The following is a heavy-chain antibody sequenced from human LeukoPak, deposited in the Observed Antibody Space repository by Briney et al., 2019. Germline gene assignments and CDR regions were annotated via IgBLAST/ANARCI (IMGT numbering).Heavy chain of an antibody. CDR2: ISAYNGNT. V-gene: IGHV1-18*01. Sequence: ASVKVSCKASGYTFTSYGISWVRQAPGQGLEWMGWISAYNGNTNYAQKLRGRVTMTTDTSTSTAYIELRSLRSDDTAVYYCARARGGGSNPNLNDYWGQGTLVTVSS. CDR1: GYTFTSYG. D-gene: IGHD2-15*01. CDR3: ARARGGGSNPNLNDY. J-gene: IGHJ4*02.